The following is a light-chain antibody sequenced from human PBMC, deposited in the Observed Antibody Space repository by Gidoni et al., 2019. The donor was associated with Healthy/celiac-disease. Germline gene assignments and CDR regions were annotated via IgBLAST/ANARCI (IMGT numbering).Light chain of an antibody. CDR3: QKYNSAPPLT. CDR2: AAS. CDR1: QGISNY. V-gene: IGKV1-27*01. Sequence: DIQITQSPSSLSASVGDRVTITCRASQGISNYLAWYQQKPGKVPKLLIYAASTLQSGVPSRFSGSGSGTDFTLTISRLQPEDVETYYCQKYNSAPPLTFGGGTKVEIK. J-gene: IGKJ4*01.